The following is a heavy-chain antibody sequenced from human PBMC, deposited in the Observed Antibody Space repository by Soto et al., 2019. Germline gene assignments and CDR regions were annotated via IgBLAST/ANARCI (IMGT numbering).Heavy chain of an antibody. CDR3: AYEMSLRSPMDLDY. V-gene: IGHV3-23*01. J-gene: IGHJ4*02. Sequence: PGGSLRLSCAASEFTLTIFAMCWVRQSPGKGLEWVSTISGSGGSTYYADAVKGRFNISRDNSMGTLYLQMKSRRVEETAIDYCAYEMSLRSPMDLDYWGQGTLVTVSS. CDR1: EFTLTIFA. CDR2: ISGSGGST. D-gene: IGHD2-21*02.